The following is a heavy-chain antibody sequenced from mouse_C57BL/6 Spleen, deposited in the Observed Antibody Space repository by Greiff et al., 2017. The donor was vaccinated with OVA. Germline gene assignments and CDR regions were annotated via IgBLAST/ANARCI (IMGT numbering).Heavy chain of an antibody. D-gene: IGHD2-3*01. CDR3: AISHDGYYFDY. Sequence: QVQLQQSGAELVKPGASVKVSCKASGYTFTSYWMHWVKQRPGQGLEWIGSIHPSDSDTNYNQKFKGKATLTVDKSSSTAYMQLSSLTSEDSAVYYCAISHDGYYFDYWGQGTTLTVSS. V-gene: IGHV1-74*01. J-gene: IGHJ2*01. CDR2: IHPSDSDT. CDR1: GYTFTSYW.